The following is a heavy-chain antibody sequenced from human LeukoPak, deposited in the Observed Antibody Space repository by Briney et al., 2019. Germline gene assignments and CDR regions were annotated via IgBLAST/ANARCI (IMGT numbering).Heavy chain of an antibody. Sequence: GGPLRLSCAPSGFTFSRHGMHWVRQAPGKGLEWVAIISNDGSRKYYAHSVEGRFTISRDNSKNTLYLQMDSLRAEDTAVYYCARDRAWNYFDYWGQGTLVTVSS. CDR3: ARDRAWNYFDY. J-gene: IGHJ4*02. CDR1: GFTFSRHG. V-gene: IGHV3-30*03. CDR2: ISNDGSRK. D-gene: IGHD3-3*01.